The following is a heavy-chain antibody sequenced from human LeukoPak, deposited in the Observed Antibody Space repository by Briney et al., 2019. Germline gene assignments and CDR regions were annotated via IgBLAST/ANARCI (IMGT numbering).Heavy chain of an antibody. CDR2: IYYSGST. J-gene: IGHJ4*02. V-gene: IGHV4-59*01. Sequence: KPSETLSLTCTVSGGSISSYYWSWIRQPPGKGLEWIGYIYYSGSTNYNPSLKSRVTISVDTSKNQFSLKLSSVTAADTAVYYCARAEGFRGSGIDYWGQGTLVTVSS. CDR1: GGSISSYY. CDR3: ARAEGFRGSGIDY. D-gene: IGHD3-10*01.